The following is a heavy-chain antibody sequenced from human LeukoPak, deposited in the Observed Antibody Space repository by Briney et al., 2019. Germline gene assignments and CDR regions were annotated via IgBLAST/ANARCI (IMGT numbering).Heavy chain of an antibody. J-gene: IGHJ3*02. V-gene: IGHV1-18*03. CDR1: GYTFTSYG. CDR2: ISAYNGNT. Sequence: AVKVSCQSSGYTFTSYGISWVRQAPGQGLEWMGWISAYNGNTNYAQKLQGRVTMTTDTSTSTVYMELSSLRSDDMVVYYWARDLLVGATCAFDIWGRGTMVSVS. D-gene: IGHD1-26*01. CDR3: ARDLLVGATCAFDI.